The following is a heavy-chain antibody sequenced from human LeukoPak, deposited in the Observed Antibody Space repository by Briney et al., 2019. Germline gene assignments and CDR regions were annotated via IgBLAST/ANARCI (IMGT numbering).Heavy chain of an antibody. CDR3: ATAIVGATIYFDY. Sequence: VASVKVSCKASGYAFTSYGISWVRQAPGQGLEWMGWINPNSGGTNYAQKFQGRVTMTRDTSISTAYMELSRLRSDDTAVYYCATAIVGATIYFDYWGQGTLVTVSS. CDR2: INPNSGGT. CDR1: GYAFTSYG. D-gene: IGHD1-26*01. J-gene: IGHJ4*02. V-gene: IGHV1-2*02.